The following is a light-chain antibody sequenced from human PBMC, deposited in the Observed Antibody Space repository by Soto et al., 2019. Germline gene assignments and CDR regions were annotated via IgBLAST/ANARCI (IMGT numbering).Light chain of an antibody. J-gene: IGKJ2*01. Sequence: DILLTQSPTSLSASVGDAVTITCPACQSISVNLNWYQHRPGEAPQVLIYASSTLATGAPSRFSGSGVGTDFTLTISSLQLEDFATYYCQQTYTTRVYTFGQGTKLEFK. CDR2: ASS. CDR1: QSISVN. CDR3: QQTYTTRVYT. V-gene: IGKV1-39*01.